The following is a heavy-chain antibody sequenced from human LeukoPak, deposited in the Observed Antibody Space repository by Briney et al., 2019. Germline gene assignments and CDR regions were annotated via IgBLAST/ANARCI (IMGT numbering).Heavy chain of an antibody. Sequence: GGSLRLSCAASGFTFSSYAMSWVRQAPGKGLEWVSAISGSGGSTYYADSVKGRFTISRDNSKNTLYLQMNSLRAEDTAVYYCAKDLAGGIVGATYYFDYWGQGTLVTVSS. CDR1: GFTFSSYA. D-gene: IGHD1-26*01. J-gene: IGHJ4*02. V-gene: IGHV3-23*01. CDR3: AKDLAGGIVGATYYFDY. CDR2: ISGSGGST.